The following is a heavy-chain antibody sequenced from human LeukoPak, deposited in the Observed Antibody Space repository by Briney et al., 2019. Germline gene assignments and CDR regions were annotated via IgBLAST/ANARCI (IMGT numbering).Heavy chain of an antibody. D-gene: IGHD1-20*01. CDR2: IYYTGCT. Sequence: PSEPLSLICTVSGRPLGTYHWRWLRQPPGKGLVWLGYIYYTGCTNYNPSLESRVTISVDTSKNQFSLKLSSVTAADTAVYYCARTLKITALSSFVNLLYLGQG. CDR1: GRPLGTYH. J-gene: IGHJ4*02. V-gene: IGHV4-59*08. CDR3: ARTLKITALSSFVNLLY.